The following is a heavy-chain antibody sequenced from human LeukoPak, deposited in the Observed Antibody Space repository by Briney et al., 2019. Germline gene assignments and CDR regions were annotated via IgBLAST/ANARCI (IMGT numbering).Heavy chain of an antibody. CDR2: IYSGGST. J-gene: IGHJ4*02. V-gene: IGHV3-66*01. Sequence: GGSLRLSCAASGFTVSSNYMSWVRQAPGKGLECVSVIYSGGSTYYADSVKGRFTISRDSSKNTLYLQMNSLKAEDTAVYYCARDLSGVTGYTYGRGIDYWGQGTLVTVSS. CDR3: ARDLSGVTGYTYGRGIDY. D-gene: IGHD5-18*01. CDR1: GFTVSSNY.